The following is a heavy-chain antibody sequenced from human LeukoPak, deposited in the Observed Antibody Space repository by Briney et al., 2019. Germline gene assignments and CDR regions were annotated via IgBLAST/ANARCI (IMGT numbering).Heavy chain of an antibody. CDR1: GFTFSAYD. D-gene: IGHD3-9*01. V-gene: IGHV3-23*01. Sequence: GGSLRLSCAASGFTFSAYDMTWVRQAPGKGLEWVSGISGSGGSIYYADSVKGRFTISRDNSKNTLYLQMDSLRAEDTAVHYCAKRNPDWSFFDYWGQGTLVTVSS. CDR3: AKRNPDWSFFDY. J-gene: IGHJ4*02. CDR2: ISGSGGSI.